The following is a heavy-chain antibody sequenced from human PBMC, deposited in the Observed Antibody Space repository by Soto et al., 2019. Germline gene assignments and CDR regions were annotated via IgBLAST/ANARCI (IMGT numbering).Heavy chain of an antibody. J-gene: IGHJ3*02. CDR1: GFTFSSYA. Sequence: EVQLLESGGGLVQPGGSLRLSCAASGFTFSSYAMSWVRQAPGKGLEWVSAISGSGGSTYYADSVKGRFTISRDNSKNTMYLQMNSLRAEDTAVYYCAKGRRRQDAFDIWGQGTMVTVSS. CDR2: ISGSGGST. CDR3: AKGRRRQDAFDI. V-gene: IGHV3-23*01.